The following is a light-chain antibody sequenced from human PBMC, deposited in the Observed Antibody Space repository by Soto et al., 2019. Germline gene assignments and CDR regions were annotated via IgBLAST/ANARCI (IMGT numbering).Light chain of an antibody. CDR2: AAS. V-gene: IGKV1-39*01. CDR3: QPSYSSPT. J-gene: IGKJ2*01. CDR1: QSISSY. Sequence: DIQMTQSPSSLSASVGDRVTITCRASQSISSYLNWYQQKPGKAPKLLIYAASSLQSGVPSRFSGSGSGTDFNLNISSLQPEDVATYYCQPSYSSPTFGQGTKLEIK.